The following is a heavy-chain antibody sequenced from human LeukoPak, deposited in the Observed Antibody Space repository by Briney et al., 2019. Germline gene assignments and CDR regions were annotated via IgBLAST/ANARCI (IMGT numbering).Heavy chain of an antibody. V-gene: IGHV3-23*01. CDR2: ITASGGTS. J-gene: IGHJ4*02. CDR3: AKGTGSGTYNCDD. CDR1: GFTFASYA. D-gene: IGHD3-10*01. Sequence: GGSLRLSCAASGFTFASYAMNWVRQAPGKGLGWVSAITASGGTSFYADSVRGRFTISRDNSKNTLYLQMSSLRADDTAVYFCAKGTGSGTYNCDDWGQGTLVTVSS.